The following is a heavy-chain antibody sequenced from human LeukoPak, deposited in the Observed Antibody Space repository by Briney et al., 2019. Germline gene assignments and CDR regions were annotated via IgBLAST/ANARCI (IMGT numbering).Heavy chain of an antibody. D-gene: IGHD4-23*01. CDR2: IYHSGST. Sequence: SETLSLTCAVSGGSISTNNWWHWVRQSPGKGLEWIGEIYHSGSTNYNPSLKSRVTISVDTSKNQFSLKVNSVTAADTATYYCAREVAAGSYGGFDYWGQGTLVTVSS. V-gene: IGHV4-4*02. CDR1: GGSISTNNW. J-gene: IGHJ4*02. CDR3: AREVAAGSYGGFDY.